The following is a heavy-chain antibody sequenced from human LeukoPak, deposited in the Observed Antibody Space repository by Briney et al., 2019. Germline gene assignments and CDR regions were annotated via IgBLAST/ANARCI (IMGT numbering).Heavy chain of an antibody. CDR1: GFTFSSHG. CDR2: ISPSGSIS. CDR3: ARDRVVTAWFDY. Sequence: GGSLRLSCAASGFTFSSHGINWVRQAPGKGLEWVSGISPSGSISYYADSVKGRCTISRDNSKNTLYLQMNSLRAEDTAVYYCARDRVVTAWFDYWGQGTLVTVSS. V-gene: IGHV3-23*01. J-gene: IGHJ4*02. D-gene: IGHD2-21*02.